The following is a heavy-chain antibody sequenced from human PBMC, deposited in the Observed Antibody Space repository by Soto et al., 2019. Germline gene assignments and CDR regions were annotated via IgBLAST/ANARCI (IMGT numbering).Heavy chain of an antibody. J-gene: IGHJ6*03. V-gene: IGHV4-59*08. CDR3: ARYSYYYYMDV. CDR2: IYFSGST. D-gene: IGHD4-4*01. CDR1: GGSISSYY. Sequence: PSETLSLTCTVSGGSISSYYWSWIRQPPGKGLEWIGYIYFSGSTTYSPSLKSRVTISVDTSKNQFSLKLSSVTAADTAVYYCARYSYYYYMDVWGKGTTVTVSS.